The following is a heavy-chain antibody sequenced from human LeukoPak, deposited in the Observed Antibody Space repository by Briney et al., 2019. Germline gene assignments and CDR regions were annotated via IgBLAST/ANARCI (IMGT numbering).Heavy chain of an antibody. CDR2: ISRRSDSI. Sequence: SRGALRLSCAASGFHLSTFSMNWLRQAPRKGLEWVSCISRRSDSIYYADSVKRRFNISRDNAKNTLYLQMSRLSVEDTGVYFCARGTVAGTIQHWGQGTLVSVSS. CDR1: GFHLSTFS. D-gene: IGHD6-19*01. V-gene: IGHV3-21*01. J-gene: IGHJ1*01. CDR3: ARGTVAGTIQH.